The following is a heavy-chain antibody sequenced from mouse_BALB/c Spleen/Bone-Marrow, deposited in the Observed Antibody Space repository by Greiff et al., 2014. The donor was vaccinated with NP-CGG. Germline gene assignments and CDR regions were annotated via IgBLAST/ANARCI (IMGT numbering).Heavy chain of an antibody. V-gene: IGHV1S56*01. Sequence: QVQLQQSGPELVKPGALVKISCKASGYTFTSYDINWVKQRPGQGLEWIGRIYPCDSNTKYNEKFKGKATLTADKSSSTAYMQLSSLTSEMPAIYFCTREGSVNYVGCGMDYWGQGTPLTVSS. CDR2: IYPCDSNT. CDR3: TREGSVNYVGCGMDY. J-gene: IGHJ4*01. CDR1: GYTFTSYD. D-gene: IGHD2-1*01.